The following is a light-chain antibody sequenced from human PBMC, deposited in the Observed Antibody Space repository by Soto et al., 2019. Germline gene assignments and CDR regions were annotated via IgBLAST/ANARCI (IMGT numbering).Light chain of an antibody. V-gene: IGKV3-11*01. CDR2: DAS. Sequence: EIVLTQSPAXLSLSPGERATLSCRASQSVSSYLAWYQQKPGQAPRLLIYDASNRATGIPARFSGSGSGTDFTLTISSLEXEDFXXXXXQQRSNWHTFGQGTRLEIK. CDR3: QQRSNWHT. CDR1: QSVSSY. J-gene: IGKJ5*01.